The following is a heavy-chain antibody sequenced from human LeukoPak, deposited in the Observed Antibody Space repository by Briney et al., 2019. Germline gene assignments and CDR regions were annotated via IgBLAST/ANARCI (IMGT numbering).Heavy chain of an antibody. Sequence: GRSLRLSCAASGFTFSSYAMHWVRQAPGKGLEWVAVISYDGSNKYYADSVKGRFTISRDNSKNTLYLQMNSLRAEDTAVYYCARLAMGGFITDDYWGQGTLVTVSS. J-gene: IGHJ4*02. CDR3: ARLAMGGFITDDY. CDR2: ISYDGSNK. V-gene: IGHV3-30-3*01. CDR1: GFTFSSYA. D-gene: IGHD3-22*01.